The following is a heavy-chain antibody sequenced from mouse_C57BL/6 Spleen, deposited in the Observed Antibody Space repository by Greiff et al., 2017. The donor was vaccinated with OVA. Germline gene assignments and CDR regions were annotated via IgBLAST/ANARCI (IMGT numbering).Heavy chain of an antibody. V-gene: IGHV1-85*01. CDR1: GYTFTSYD. CDR2: IYPGDGST. D-gene: IGHD4-1*01. Sequence: VKLQESGPELVKPGASVKLSCKASGYTFTSYDINWVKQRPGQGLEWIGWIYPGDGSTKYNEKFKGKATLTVDTSSSTAYMELHSLTSEDSAVYFCARGLAGGNWYFDVWGTGTTVTVSS. CDR3: ARGLAGGNWYFDV. J-gene: IGHJ1*03.